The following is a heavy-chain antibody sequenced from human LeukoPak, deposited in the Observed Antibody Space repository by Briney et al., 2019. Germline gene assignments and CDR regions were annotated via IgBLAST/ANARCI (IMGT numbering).Heavy chain of an antibody. D-gene: IGHD3-10*01. CDR3: ARGYGSGSTDYYMDV. J-gene: IGHJ6*03. CDR1: GGSFSGYY. V-gene: IGHV4-34*01. Sequence: SGPGLVKPSETLSLTCAVYGGSFSGYYWSWIRQPPGKGLEWIGEINHSGSTNYNPSLKSRVTISVDTSKNQFSLKLSSVTAADTAVYYCARGYGSGSTDYYMDVWGKGTTVTVSS. CDR2: INHSGST.